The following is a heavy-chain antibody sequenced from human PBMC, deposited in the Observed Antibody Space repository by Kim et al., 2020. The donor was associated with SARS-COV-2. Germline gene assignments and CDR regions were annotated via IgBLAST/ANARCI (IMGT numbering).Heavy chain of an antibody. D-gene: IGHD1-1*01. J-gene: IGHJ4*02. V-gene: IGHV3-9*01. Sequence: AYADSVKGRFTISRDNAKNSLYLQMNSLRTEDTAFYYCAKRATTTYFFTYWGQGTLVTVSS. CDR3: AKRATTTYFFTY.